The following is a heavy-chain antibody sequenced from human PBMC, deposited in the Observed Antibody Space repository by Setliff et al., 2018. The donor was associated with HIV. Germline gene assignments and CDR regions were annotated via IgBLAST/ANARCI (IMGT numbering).Heavy chain of an antibody. CDR1: GGSISGYY. CDR2: IYSSGST. D-gene: IGHD2-15*01. V-gene: IGHV4-4*09. J-gene: IGHJ5*02. CDR3: ARLGLCSGSSCRLDP. Sequence: TSETLSLTCSVSGGSISGYYWTWIRQRPGKGLEWIGYIYSSGSTYYNPSPESRVTISLDTSKNQFSLKLNSVTAADTAVYYCARLGLCSGSSCRLDPWGQGTLVTVS.